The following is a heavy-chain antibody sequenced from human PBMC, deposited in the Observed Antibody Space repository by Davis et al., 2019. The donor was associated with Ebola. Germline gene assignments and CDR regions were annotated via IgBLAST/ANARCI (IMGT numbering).Heavy chain of an antibody. D-gene: IGHD3-10*01. V-gene: IGHV1-3*01. CDR2: INAGNGNT. Sequence: ASVQVPCKASGYTFTSYAMHRVRQAPGQRLEWMGWINAGNGNTKYSQKFQGRITITRDTSASTAYVELSSLRSEDTAVYYCARDLGRVTGFDYWGQGTLVTVSS. CDR1: GYTFTSYA. J-gene: IGHJ4*02. CDR3: ARDLGRVTGFDY.